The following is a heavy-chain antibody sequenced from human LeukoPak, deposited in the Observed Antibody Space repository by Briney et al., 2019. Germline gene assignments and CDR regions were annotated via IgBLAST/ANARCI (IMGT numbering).Heavy chain of an antibody. CDR3: ARVKGVLRYFDWSPRGFWI. CDR2: IIPIFGTA. V-gene: IGHV1-69*13. J-gene: IGHJ3*02. D-gene: IGHD3-9*01. CDR1: GGTFSSYA. Sequence: GASVKVSCKASGGTFSSYAISWVRQAPGQGLEWMGGIIPIFGTANYAQKFQGRVTITADESTSTAYMELSSLRSEDTAVYYCARVKGVLRYFDWSPRGFWIWGQGTMVTVSS.